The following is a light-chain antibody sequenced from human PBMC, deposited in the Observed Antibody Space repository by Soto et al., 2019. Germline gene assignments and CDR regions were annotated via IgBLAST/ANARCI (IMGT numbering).Light chain of an antibody. V-gene: IGKV1-5*03. Sequence: DIQMTQSPSTLSASVGDRVTITCRASQSINNWLAWYQQKPGKAPKLLIYKASNLDIGVPSRFSGSGSGTEFPLTISSLQPDDFANYYCQHYDTYWTFGQGTKVEIK. CDR1: QSINNW. CDR3: QHYDTYWT. CDR2: KAS. J-gene: IGKJ1*01.